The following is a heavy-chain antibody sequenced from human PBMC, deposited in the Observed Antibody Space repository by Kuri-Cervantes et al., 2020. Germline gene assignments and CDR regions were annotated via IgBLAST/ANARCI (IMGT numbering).Heavy chain of an antibody. Sequence: GESLKISCAASGFTVSSNYMSWVRQAPGKGLEWVSVIYSGGSTYYADSVKGRFTISRDNAKNSLYLQMNSLRDEDTAVYYCARDRGVSPWYFDYWGQGTLVTVSS. CDR1: GFTVSSNY. CDR3: ARDRGVSPWYFDY. J-gene: IGHJ4*02. V-gene: IGHV3-66*01. CDR2: IYSGGST. D-gene: IGHD1-26*01.